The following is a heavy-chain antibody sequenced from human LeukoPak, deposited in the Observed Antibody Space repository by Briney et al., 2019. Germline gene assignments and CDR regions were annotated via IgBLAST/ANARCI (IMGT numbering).Heavy chain of an antibody. V-gene: IGHV3-30*18. CDR1: GFTFSSYA. CDR3: AKDSIAQGSGSYLGH. CDR2: TSYDGSGK. Sequence: PGRSLRLSCVASGFTFSSYAMHWVRQAPGKGLQWVAITSYDGSGKYYADSVKGRFSISRDNHQNTLFLQMNSLRAEDTAVYYCAKDSIAQGSGSYLGHWGQGTLVTVSS. D-gene: IGHD3-10*01. J-gene: IGHJ4*02.